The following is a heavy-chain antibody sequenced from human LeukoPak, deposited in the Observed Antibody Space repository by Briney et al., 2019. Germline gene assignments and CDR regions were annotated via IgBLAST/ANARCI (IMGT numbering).Heavy chain of an antibody. CDR2: ISAYSDNA. CDR3: ARATAWARTKFDY. D-gene: IGHD1-26*01. V-gene: IGHV1-18*01. Sequence: ASVKVSCKASGYTFTGYGFTWVRQAPGQGLEWMGWISAYSDNANYAQNLQGRVTMTTDTSTSTAYMELRSLRSDDTAVYYCARATAWARTKFDYWGQGTLVTVSS. CDR1: GYTFTGYG. J-gene: IGHJ4*02.